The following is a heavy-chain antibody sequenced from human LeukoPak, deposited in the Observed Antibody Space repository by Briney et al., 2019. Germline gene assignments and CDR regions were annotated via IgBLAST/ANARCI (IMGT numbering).Heavy chain of an antibody. D-gene: IGHD3-10*01. V-gene: IGHV3-15*01. Sequence: GGSLRLSCAASGFTFSNAWMSWVRQAPGKGLEWVGRIKSKTDGGTTDYAAPVKGRFTISRDDSKNTLYLQMNSLKTEDTAVYYCTTDFWDYYGSGSPSWGQGTLVTVSS. CDR3: TTDFWDYYGSGSPS. J-gene: IGHJ4*02. CDR2: IKSKTDGGTT. CDR1: GFTFSNAW.